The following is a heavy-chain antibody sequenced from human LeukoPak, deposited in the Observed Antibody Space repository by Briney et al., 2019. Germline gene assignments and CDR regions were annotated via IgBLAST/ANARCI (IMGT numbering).Heavy chain of an antibody. V-gene: IGHV4-59*08. CDR1: GGSISTNY. CDR2: IYYSGST. J-gene: IGHJ6*02. CDR3: ARQAWFGENYYGMDV. D-gene: IGHD3-10*01. Sequence: SETLSLTCTVSGGSISTNYWSWIRQPPGKGLEWIGYIYYSGSTNYNPSLKSRVTISVDTSKNQFSLKLSSVTAADTAVYYCARQAWFGENYYGMDVWGQGTTVTVSS.